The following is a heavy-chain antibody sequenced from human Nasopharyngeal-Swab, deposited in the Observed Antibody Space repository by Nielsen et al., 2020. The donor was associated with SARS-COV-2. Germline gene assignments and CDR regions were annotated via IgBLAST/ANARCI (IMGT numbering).Heavy chain of an antibody. D-gene: IGHD3-22*01. CDR2: VNHGGST. CDR3: ARGDSDSPDYSPRVFDY. J-gene: IGHJ4*02. V-gene: IGHV4-34*01. Sequence: WIRQPPGKGLEWIGEVNHGGSTNSNPSLKSRVTMSVDTSKNQFSLNLGSATAADTAVYYCARGDSDSPDYSPRVFDYWGQGSLVTVSS.